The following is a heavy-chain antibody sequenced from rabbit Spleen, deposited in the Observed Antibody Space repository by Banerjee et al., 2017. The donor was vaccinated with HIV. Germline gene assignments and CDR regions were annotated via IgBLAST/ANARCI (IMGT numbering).Heavy chain of an antibody. Sequence: QSLEESGGGLVQPEGSLALTCKASGFSFNSGYDMCWVRQAPGKGLEWIACINIVTGKSVYASWALGRFIMSRTSSTTVTLQMTSLTVADTATYFCARDLVAVIGWNFNLWGQGTLVTVS. CDR1: GFSFNSGYD. CDR3: ARDLVAVIGWNFNL. J-gene: IGHJ4*01. D-gene: IGHD1-1*01. V-gene: IGHV1S40*01. CDR2: INIVTGKS.